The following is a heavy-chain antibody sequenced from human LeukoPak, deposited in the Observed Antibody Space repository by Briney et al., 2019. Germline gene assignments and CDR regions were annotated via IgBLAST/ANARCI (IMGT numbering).Heavy chain of an antibody. CDR2: ISSSSTTI. J-gene: IGHJ6*03. CDR3: ARDRGYTYGWYIDV. V-gene: IGHV3-48*01. CDR1: GFTFSTYN. D-gene: IGHD5-18*01. Sequence: GGSLRLSCAASGFTFSTYNMNWVRQAPGKGLDWVSYISSSSTTIYDADSVKGRFTISRDNAKNSLYLQMNSLRAEDTAVYYCARDRGYTYGWYIDVWGKGTTVTVSS.